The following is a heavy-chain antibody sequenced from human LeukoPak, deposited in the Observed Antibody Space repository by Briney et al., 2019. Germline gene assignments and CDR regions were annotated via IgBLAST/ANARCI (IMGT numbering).Heavy chain of an antibody. J-gene: IGHJ4*02. V-gene: IGHV1-2*02. CDR3: ARGVDKVVDY. CDR1: GYTFTSYY. CDR2: INPSGGGT. Sequence: GASVTVSCKASGYTFTSYYMHWVRQAPGQGLEWMGIINPSGGGTNYAQKFQGRVTMTRDTSISTAYMELSRLRSDDTAVYYCARGVDKVVDYWGQGTLVTVSS.